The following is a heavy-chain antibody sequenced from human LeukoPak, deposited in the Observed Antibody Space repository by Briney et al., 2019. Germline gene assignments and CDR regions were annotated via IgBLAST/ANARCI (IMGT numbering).Heavy chain of an antibody. J-gene: IGHJ6*02. Sequence: GESLKISCKGSGYSFANYWIGWVRQMPGKGLEWMGVIYPGDSDTRYSPSFQGQVTMSADKSISTAYLQWSSLKASDTAMYYCARRNYYGMDVWGQGTTVTVSS. CDR1: GYSFANYW. V-gene: IGHV5-51*01. CDR2: IYPGDSDT. CDR3: ARRNYYGMDV.